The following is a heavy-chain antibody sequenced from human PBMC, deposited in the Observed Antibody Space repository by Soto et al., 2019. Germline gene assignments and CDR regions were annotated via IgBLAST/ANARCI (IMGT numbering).Heavy chain of an antibody. D-gene: IGHD5-12*01. Sequence: QVQLVQSGAEVKKPGASVKVSCKASGYTFTSYGISWVRQAPGQGLEWMGWISAYNGNTNYAQKLQGRVTMTTDPSTSTADMELRSLRSDDTAVYYCARDEREWLRVSGFDYWGQGTLVTVSS. V-gene: IGHV1-18*01. CDR1: GYTFTSYG. CDR2: ISAYNGNT. J-gene: IGHJ4*02. CDR3: ARDEREWLRVSGFDY.